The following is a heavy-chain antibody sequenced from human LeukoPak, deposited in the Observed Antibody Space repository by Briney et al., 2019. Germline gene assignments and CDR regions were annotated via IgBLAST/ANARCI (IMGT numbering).Heavy chain of an antibody. CDR1: GFPFTSFA. D-gene: IGHD3-10*01. CDR2: ISGSGGST. Sequence: GPLRLSSAAPGFPFTSFAMSWVRPAPGKGLERVSAISGSGGSTYYADSVKGRFTISRDNSKTTLYLQMNSLRAEDTAVYYCAKDLMVRGVSVNWGQGTLVTVSS. CDR3: AKDLMVRGVSVN. V-gene: IGHV3-23*01. J-gene: IGHJ4*02.